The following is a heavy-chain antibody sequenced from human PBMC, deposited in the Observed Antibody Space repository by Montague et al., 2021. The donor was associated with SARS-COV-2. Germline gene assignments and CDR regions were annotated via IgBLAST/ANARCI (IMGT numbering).Heavy chain of an antibody. CDR1: GGSFSSYY. CDR3: ARRGRRWLQLSPPYSFDY. Sequence: SETLSLTCAVYGGSFSSYYWCWIRQPPGKGLEWIGEINHNGSTNYNPSLNSRVTISVDTSKNQFSLKLSSVTAAATAVYYCARRGRRWLQLSPPYSFDYWGQGTLVTVSS. J-gene: IGHJ4*02. V-gene: IGHV4-34*01. D-gene: IGHD5-24*01. CDR2: INHNGST.